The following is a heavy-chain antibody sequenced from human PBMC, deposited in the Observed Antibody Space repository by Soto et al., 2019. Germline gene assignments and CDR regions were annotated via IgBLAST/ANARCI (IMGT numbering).Heavy chain of an antibody. D-gene: IGHD3-22*01. CDR1: GYSFGTSD. Sequence: QVKLVQSGTEVKKPGASMKVSCKASGYSFGTSDISWVRQAPGQGLVWMGWISAYNGNTTYEQKRQGRGTMTKDTSTNTSYLERRSLRSDDTAVYYCARAGQYYDRSGYANWGQGTLGTVS. CDR3: ARAGQYYDRSGYAN. J-gene: IGHJ4*02. CDR2: ISAYNGNT. V-gene: IGHV1-18*01.